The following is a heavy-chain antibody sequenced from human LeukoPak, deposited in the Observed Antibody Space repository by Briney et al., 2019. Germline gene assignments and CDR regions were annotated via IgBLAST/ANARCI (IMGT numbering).Heavy chain of an antibody. V-gene: IGHV3-30-3*01. J-gene: IGHJ4*02. CDR2: ISYDGSNK. Sequence: PGRSLRLSCAASGFTFSSYAMHWVRQAPGKGLEWVAVISYDGSNKYYADSVKGRFTISRDNSKNTLYLQMNSLRAEDTAVYYCARAQITSFVLMVYGDFDYWGQGTLVTVSS. D-gene: IGHD2-8*01. CDR3: ARAQITSFVLMVYGDFDY. CDR1: GFTFSSYA.